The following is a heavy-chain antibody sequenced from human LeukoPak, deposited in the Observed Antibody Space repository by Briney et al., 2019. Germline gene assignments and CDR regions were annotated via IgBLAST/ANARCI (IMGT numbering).Heavy chain of an antibody. CDR3: AREFDY. Sequence: PGGSLRLSCAASGFTFSTYWMHWVRQAPGKGLVWVSRINSNGSSTDYADSVKGRFTFSRDNAKNSLYLQMNSLRAEDTAVYYCAREFDYWGQGTLVTVSS. CDR1: GFTFSTYW. V-gene: IGHV3-74*01. J-gene: IGHJ4*02. CDR2: INSNGSST.